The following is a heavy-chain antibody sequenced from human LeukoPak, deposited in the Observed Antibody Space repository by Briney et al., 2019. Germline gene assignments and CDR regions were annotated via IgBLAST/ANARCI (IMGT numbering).Heavy chain of an antibody. V-gene: IGHV3-7*01. CDR2: IKQDGSEK. Sequence: GGSLRLSCAASGFIFSSYWVTWVRQAPGKGLEWVANIKQDGSEKYYVDSVKGQFTISRDNAKNSLSLQMNSLRAEDTAVYYCARGGKLTMLRGVNDYWGQGTLVTVSS. D-gene: IGHD3-10*01. CDR3: ARGGKLTMLRGVNDY. CDR1: GFIFSSYW. J-gene: IGHJ4*02.